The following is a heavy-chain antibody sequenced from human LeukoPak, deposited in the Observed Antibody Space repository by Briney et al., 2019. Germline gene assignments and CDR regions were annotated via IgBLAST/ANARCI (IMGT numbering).Heavy chain of an antibody. Sequence: AETLSLTCTVSGGSISSYYWSWIRQPPGKGLEWIGYIYYSGSTNYNPSLKSRVTISVDTSKNQFSLKLSSVTAADAAVYYCARGTVLAIGGMDVWGQGTTVTVSS. V-gene: IGHV4-59*12. CDR2: IYYSGST. D-gene: IGHD3-3*01. J-gene: IGHJ6*02. CDR3: ARGTVLAIGGMDV. CDR1: GGSISSYY.